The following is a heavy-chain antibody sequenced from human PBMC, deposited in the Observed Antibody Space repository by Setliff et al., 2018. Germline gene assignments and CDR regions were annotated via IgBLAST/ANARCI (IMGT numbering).Heavy chain of an antibody. Sequence: SETLSLTCTVSGYSISSGYYWGWIRQPTGKGLEGLGSFFHTGKTYYNPSLEGRVTISVDTSNNQFSLKLSSVTAADTAVYYCARHLWGRYMAESSDYFDYWGRGSLVTVSS. D-gene: IGHD3-3*02. CDR3: ARHLWGRYMAESSDYFDY. CDR2: FFHTGKT. CDR1: GYSISSGYY. V-gene: IGHV4-38-2*02. J-gene: IGHJ4*02.